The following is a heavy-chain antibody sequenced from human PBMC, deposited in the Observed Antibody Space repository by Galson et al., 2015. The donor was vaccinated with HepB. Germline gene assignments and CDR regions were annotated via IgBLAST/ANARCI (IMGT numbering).Heavy chain of an antibody. CDR1: GYSFTSYW. D-gene: IGHD3-10*01. V-gene: IGHV5-51*03. CDR3: ARPIGEEGQFDAFDI. CDR2: IYPGDSDT. J-gene: IGHJ3*02. Sequence: QSGAEVKKPGESLKISCKGSGYSFTSYWIGWVRQMPGKGLEWMGIIYPGDSDTRYSPSFQGQVTISADKSISTAYLQWSSLKASDTAMYYCARPIGEEGQFDAFDIWGQGTMVTVSS.